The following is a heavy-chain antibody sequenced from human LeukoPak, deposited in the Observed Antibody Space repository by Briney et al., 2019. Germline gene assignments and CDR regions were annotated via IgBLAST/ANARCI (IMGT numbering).Heavy chain of an antibody. D-gene: IGHD2-15*01. CDR2: ISGSGGST. J-gene: IGHJ4*02. V-gene: IGHV3-23*01. Sequence: GGSLRLSCAASGFTVSSNYMSWVRQAPGKGLEWVSAISGSGGSTYYADSVKGRFTISRDNSKNTLYLQMNSLRAEDTAVYYCAKDGGYCSGGSCMYYFDYWGQGTLVTVSS. CDR1: GFTVSSNY. CDR3: AKDGGYCSGGSCMYYFDY.